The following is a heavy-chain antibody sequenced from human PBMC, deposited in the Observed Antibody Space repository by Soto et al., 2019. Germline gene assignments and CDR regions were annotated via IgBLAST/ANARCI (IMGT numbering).Heavy chain of an antibody. V-gene: IGHV1-3*01. Sequence: QVQPVKSGAEVRKPGASVKVSCKASGYSFTHYTMHWVRQAPGHRLEWLGWINFDYGNAKYSQKFQGRVTFSRDSSANTVYMELSSLRSEDTAVYYCARVQWRDLPIGPFDSWGQGTLVIVSS. J-gene: IGHJ4*02. D-gene: IGHD2-8*01. CDR3: ARVQWRDLPIGPFDS. CDR2: INFDYGNA. CDR1: GYSFTHYT.